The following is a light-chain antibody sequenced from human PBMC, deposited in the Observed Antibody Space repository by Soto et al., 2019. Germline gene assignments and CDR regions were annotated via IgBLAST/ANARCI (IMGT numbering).Light chain of an antibody. Sequence: QSVLTQPASVSGSPGQSITISCTGTSSDVGGYDLVSWYQQHPGKAPKLIIYEGTKRPSGISNRFSGCKSGNTASLIISGLQGDDEGDYYCCAYVSSNTLLFGGGTKVTVL. J-gene: IGLJ3*02. CDR2: EGT. V-gene: IGLV2-23*01. CDR1: SSDVGGYDL. CDR3: CAYVSSNTLL.